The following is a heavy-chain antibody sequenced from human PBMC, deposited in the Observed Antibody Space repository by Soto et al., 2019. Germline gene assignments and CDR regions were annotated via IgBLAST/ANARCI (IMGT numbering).Heavy chain of an antibody. CDR1: GFPFSDLY. CDR2: IRNKANYYTT. V-gene: IGHV3-72*01. J-gene: IGHJ5*02. Sequence: EVQVVESGGGLVQPGGSLSLSCAASGFPFSDLYIDWVRQAPGKGLEWVARIRNKANYYTTDYAAAAKARYTVSIDDSKRSVYLQMNCQITADAAVYYCLFVGGTRPWGQGTVVSVSS. CDR3: LFVGGTRP. D-gene: IGHD1-26*01.